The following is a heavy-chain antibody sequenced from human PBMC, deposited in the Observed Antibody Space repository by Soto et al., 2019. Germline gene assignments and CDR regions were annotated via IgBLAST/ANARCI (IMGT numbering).Heavy chain of an antibody. D-gene: IGHD3-10*02. Sequence: SETLSLTCAVSGGSISSSNWWSWVRQPPGKGLEWIGEIYHSGSTNYNPSLKSRVTISVDKSKNQFSLKLSSVTAADTAVYYCASVRGGYYYTMDVWGQGTTVTVSS. CDR2: IYHSGST. V-gene: IGHV4-4*02. CDR3: ASVRGGYYYTMDV. J-gene: IGHJ6*02. CDR1: GGSISSSNW.